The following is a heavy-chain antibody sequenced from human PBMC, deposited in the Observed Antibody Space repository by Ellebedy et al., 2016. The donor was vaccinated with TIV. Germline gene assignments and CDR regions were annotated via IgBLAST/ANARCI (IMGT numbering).Heavy chain of an antibody. V-gene: IGHV3-23*01. CDR2: ISDGGRST. D-gene: IGHD2-2*01. CDR1: GFIFSSYA. J-gene: IGHJ2*01. Sequence: GESLKISXAASGFIFSSYAMSWVRQAPGKGLQWVSTISDGGRSTYNADSVQSRFTISRDSSKNTLYLQMNSLRADDTALYYCAKGASGYSSTSRRYFDLWGRGTLVTVSS. CDR3: AKGASGYSSTSRRYFDL.